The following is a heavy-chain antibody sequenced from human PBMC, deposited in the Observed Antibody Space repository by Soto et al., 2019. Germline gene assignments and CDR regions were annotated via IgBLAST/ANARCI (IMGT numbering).Heavy chain of an antibody. CDR2: ISVTGDKT. Sequence: EVQLSESGGGLVQPGGSQRLSCAASGFPFNTYAMTWVRQAPGKGLEWVSAISVTGDKTYYAESVRGRIAISRDNSQNILLLQMNGLSAEDTALYYCAKRIYHRFDPWGQGTLLIVSS. CDR1: GFPFNTYA. V-gene: IGHV3-23*01. D-gene: IGHD2-15*01. J-gene: IGHJ5*02. CDR3: AKRIYHRFDP.